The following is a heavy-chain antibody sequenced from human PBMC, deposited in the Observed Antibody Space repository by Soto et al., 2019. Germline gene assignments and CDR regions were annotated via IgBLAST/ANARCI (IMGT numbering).Heavy chain of an antibody. V-gene: IGHV4-34*01. CDR3: ARDSSIITMVRGPLDY. CDR1: GGSFSGYY. J-gene: IGHJ4*02. D-gene: IGHD3-10*01. Sequence: SETLSLTCAVYGGSFSGYYWSWIRQPPGKGLEWIGEINHSGSTNYNPSLKSRVTISVDTSKNQFSLKLSSVTAADTAVYYCARDSSIITMVRGPLDYWGQGTLVT. CDR2: INHSGST.